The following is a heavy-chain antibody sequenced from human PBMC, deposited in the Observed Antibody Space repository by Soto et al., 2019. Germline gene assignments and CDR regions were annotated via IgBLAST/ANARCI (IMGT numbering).Heavy chain of an antibody. CDR3: ARAPLTGDPETLDY. V-gene: IGHV4-34*01. CDR1: GGSFSGYY. CDR2: INHSGST. D-gene: IGHD7-27*01. Sequence: SETLSLTCAVYGGSFSGYYWSWIRQPPGKGLEWIGEINHSGSTNYNPSLKSRVTISVDTSKNQFSLKLSSVTAADTAVYYCARAPLTGDPETLDYWGQGTLVTVSS. J-gene: IGHJ4*02.